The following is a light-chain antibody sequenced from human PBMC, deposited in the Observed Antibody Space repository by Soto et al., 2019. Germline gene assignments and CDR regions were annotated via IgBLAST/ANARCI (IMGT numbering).Light chain of an antibody. J-gene: IGLJ1*01. CDR2: DVS. CDR3: WFYAGSYTFYV. V-gene: IGLV2-11*01. Sequence: QSALTQPRSVSGSPGQSVTISCTGTSSDVGGYNYVSWYQQHPGKAPKLMIYDVSKRPSGVPDRFSGSKSGNTASLTISGLQAEDEADYYCWFYAGSYTFYVFGTGTKLTVL. CDR1: SSDVGGYNY.